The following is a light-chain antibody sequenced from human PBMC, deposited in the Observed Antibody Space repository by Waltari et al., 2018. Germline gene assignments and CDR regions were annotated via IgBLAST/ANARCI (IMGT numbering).Light chain of an antibody. Sequence: SYVVTQPPSVSVAPGETATITCGGDNIGTYSVHWYQQKAGQAPVLVIFYDRDRPSGCPERFSGSNSGNTATLTISRVEAGDEARYYCHVWHPHVEPGVFGTGTEVTVL. CDR2: YDR. V-gene: IGLV3-21*04. CDR1: NIGTYS. J-gene: IGLJ1*01. CDR3: HVWHPHVEPGV.